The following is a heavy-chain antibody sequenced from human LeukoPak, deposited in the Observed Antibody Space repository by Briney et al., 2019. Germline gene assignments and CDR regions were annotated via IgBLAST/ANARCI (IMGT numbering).Heavy chain of an antibody. Sequence: SETLSLTCTVSGGSISSGSYYWSWIRQPAGKGLEWIGRIYTSGSTNYNPSLKSRVTISVDTSKNQFSLKLSSVTAADTAVYYCARDGSIKGIFGVARDAFDNWGQGTMVTVSS. CDR2: IYTSGST. V-gene: IGHV4-61*02. J-gene: IGHJ3*02. CDR1: GGSISSGSYY. D-gene: IGHD3-3*01. CDR3: ARDGSIKGIFGVARDAFDN.